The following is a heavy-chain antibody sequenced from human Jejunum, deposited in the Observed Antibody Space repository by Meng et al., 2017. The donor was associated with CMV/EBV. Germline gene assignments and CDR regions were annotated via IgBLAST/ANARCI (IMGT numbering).Heavy chain of an antibody. CDR2: IYWDDDT. CDR1: GFSVTTSGVA. V-gene: IGHV2-5*02. D-gene: IGHD2-21*01. CDR3: AHRPSGYGGDFWFH. Sequence: MESGPTPVKPTQPLTLPCTFSGFSVTTSGVAVGWLRQPPGKALEWLALIYWDDDTRYSPSLKSRLTITKDSSKSQVVLTMTNMGPVDTATYYCAHRPSGYGGDFWFHWGQGTLVTVSS. J-gene: IGHJ4*02.